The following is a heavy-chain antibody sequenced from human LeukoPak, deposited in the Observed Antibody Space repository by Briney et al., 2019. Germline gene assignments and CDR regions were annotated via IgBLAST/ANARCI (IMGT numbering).Heavy chain of an antibody. CDR3: SLIYGSGT. Sequence: GGSLRLSCAASGFTFSGSAMHWVRQASGKGLEWVGRIKSKANSYATAYAASVKGRFTISRDDSKNTAYLQMDSLKTDDTAVYYCSLIYGSGTWGQGTLFTVSS. V-gene: IGHV3-73*01. CDR1: GFTFSGSA. D-gene: IGHD3-10*01. J-gene: IGHJ5*02. CDR2: IKSKANSYAT.